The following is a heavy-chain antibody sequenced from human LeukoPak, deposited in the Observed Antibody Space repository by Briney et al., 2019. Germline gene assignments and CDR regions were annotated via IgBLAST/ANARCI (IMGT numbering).Heavy chain of an antibody. CDR3: AKDQRRIIVVVTAIQHDY. CDR2: ISGNGDST. J-gene: IGHJ4*02. D-gene: IGHD2-21*02. Sequence: GGSLRLSCAASAFTFRSYAMSWVRQAPGKGLEWVSGISGNGDSTDSADSVKGRFTISRDNSKNTLYLQMNSLRAEDTAVYYCAKDQRRIIVVVTAIQHDYWGQGTLVTVSS. V-gene: IGHV3-23*01. CDR1: AFTFRSYA.